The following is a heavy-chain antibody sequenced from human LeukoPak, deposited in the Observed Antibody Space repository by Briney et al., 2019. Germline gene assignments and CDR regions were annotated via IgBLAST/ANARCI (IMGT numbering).Heavy chain of an antibody. CDR1: GFTVSSNY. CDR3: ARKTEQPFRRGPFDY. D-gene: IGHD6-13*01. V-gene: IGHV3-66*01. J-gene: IGHJ4*02. Sequence: GGSLRLSCAASGFTVSSNYMSWVRQAPGKGLEWVSVIYSGGSTYYADSVKGRFTISRDNSKNTLYLQMNSLRAEDTAVYYCARKTEQPFRRGPFDYWGQGTLVTVSS. CDR2: IYSGGST.